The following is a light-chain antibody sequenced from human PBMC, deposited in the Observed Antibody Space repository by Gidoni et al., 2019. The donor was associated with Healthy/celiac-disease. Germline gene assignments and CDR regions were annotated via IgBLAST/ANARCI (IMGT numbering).Light chain of an antibody. CDR2: QDS. V-gene: IGLV3-1*01. CDR3: QAWASSIV. CDR1: KLGDKY. J-gene: IGLJ2*01. Sequence: SYELTQPPSVSVSPGQTASITCSGDKLGDKYACWYQQKPGQSPVLVIYQDSRRPSGIPVRFSGSNSGNTATLTISGPQALDEADYYCQAWASSIVFGGGTKLTVL.